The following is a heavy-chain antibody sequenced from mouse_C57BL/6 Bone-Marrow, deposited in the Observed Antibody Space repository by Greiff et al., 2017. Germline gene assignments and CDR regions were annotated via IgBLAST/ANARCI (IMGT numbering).Heavy chain of an antibody. J-gene: IGHJ3*01. Sequence: EVKLEESGPGLVKPSQSLSLTCSVTGYSITSGYYWNWIRQFPGNKLEWMGYISYDGSNNYNPSLKNRISITRDTSKNQFFLKLNSVTTEDTATYYCATDYGSSLAWFAYWGQGTLVTVSA. CDR1: GYSITSGYY. CDR2: ISYDGSN. D-gene: IGHD1-1*01. V-gene: IGHV3-6*01. CDR3: ATDYGSSLAWFAY.